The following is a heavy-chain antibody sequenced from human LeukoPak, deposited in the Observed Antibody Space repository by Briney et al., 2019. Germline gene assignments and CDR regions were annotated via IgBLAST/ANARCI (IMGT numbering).Heavy chain of an antibody. CDR3: ARGGSNFAD. D-gene: IGHD1-26*01. V-gene: IGHV4-59*01. J-gene: IGHJ4*02. Sequence: PSETLSLTCTVSGGSISSYYWSWIRQPPGKGLEWIGYIYYSGSTNYNPSLKSRVTISVDTSKNQFSLKLSSVTAADTAVYYCARGGSNFADWGQGTLVTVSS. CDR1: GGSISSYY. CDR2: IYYSGST.